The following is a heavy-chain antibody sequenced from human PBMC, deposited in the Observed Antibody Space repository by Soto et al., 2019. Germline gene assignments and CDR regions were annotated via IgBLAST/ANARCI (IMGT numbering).Heavy chain of an antibody. J-gene: IGHJ4*02. CDR1: GGSISSGDYY. CDR2: IYYSGST. V-gene: IGHV4-30-4*01. Sequence: SETLSLTCTVSGGSISSGDYYWSWIRQPPGKGLEWIGYIYYSGSTYYNPSLKSRVTISVDTSKNQFSLKLSSVTAADTAVYYCARVYHYYDSSGYYFPFDYWGQGTLATVSS. CDR3: ARVYHYYDSSGYYFPFDY. D-gene: IGHD3-22*01.